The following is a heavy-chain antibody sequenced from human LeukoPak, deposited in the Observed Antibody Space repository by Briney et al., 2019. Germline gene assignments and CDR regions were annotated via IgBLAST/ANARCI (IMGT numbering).Heavy chain of an antibody. V-gene: IGHV1-18*04. J-gene: IGHJ4*02. Sequence: GASVNVSCKTSDYTFTTYGIAWVRQAPGQRLEWMGWISANSGNSKFAQSLQGRVTMTMDTSTSTAYMDLGSLRSDDTAVYYCAKGWVMASTIVPHPDYWGQGTLVTVSS. CDR2: ISANSGNS. CDR3: AKGWVMASTIVPHPDY. D-gene: IGHD5/OR15-5a*01. CDR1: DYTFTTYG.